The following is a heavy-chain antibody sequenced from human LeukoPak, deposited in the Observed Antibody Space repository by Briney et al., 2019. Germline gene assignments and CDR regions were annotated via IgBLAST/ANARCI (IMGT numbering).Heavy chain of an antibody. CDR3: ARGGKATVVTM. V-gene: IGHV4-4*07. CDR1: GGSIDSYY. J-gene: IGHJ4*02. CDR2: IYSSGST. D-gene: IGHD4-23*01. Sequence: SETLSLTCTVSGGSIDSYYWSWIRQPAGEGLEWIGRIYSSGSTNYNPSLKSRVSMSVDTSKNQFSLKLTSVTAADTALYYCARGGKATVVTMWGQGILVTVSS.